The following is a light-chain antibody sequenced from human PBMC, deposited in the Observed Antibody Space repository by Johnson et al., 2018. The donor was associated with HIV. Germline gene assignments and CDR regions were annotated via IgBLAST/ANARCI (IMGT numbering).Light chain of an antibody. CDR3: GTWDSSRSAPYV. Sequence: QSVLTQPPSVSAAPGQKVTISCSGSSSNIGNTYVSWYQQLPGTAPKILIYDNKKRPSGIPDRFSGSKSGTSATLGITGLQTGDEADYYCGTWDSSRSAPYVFGTGTKVTVL. V-gene: IGLV1-51*01. J-gene: IGLJ1*01. CDR2: DNK. CDR1: SSNIGNTY.